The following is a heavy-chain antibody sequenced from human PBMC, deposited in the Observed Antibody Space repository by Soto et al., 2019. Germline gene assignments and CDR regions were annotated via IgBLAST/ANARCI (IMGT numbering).Heavy chain of an antibody. CDR2: IYHSGST. V-gene: IGHV4-4*02. Sequence: PSETLSLTCAVSGGSISSSNWWSWVRQPPGKGLEWIGEIYHSGSTNYNPSLKSRGTISVDKSKNQFSRKLSSVTAADTAVYYCARDLAYCGGDCYRGFDPWGEGTLVTV. D-gene: IGHD2-21*02. CDR3: ARDLAYCGGDCYRGFDP. CDR1: GGSISSSNW. J-gene: IGHJ5*02.